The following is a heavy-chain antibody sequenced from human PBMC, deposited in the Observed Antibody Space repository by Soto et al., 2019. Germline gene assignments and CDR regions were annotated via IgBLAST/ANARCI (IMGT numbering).Heavy chain of an antibody. CDR2: IINIFETA. J-gene: IGHJ6*02. V-gene: IGHV1-69*01. CDR3: AQAVADDGFWGGRSSTSMRAYGMDV. Sequence: QVQLVQSGPEMKKPGSSVKVSCKASGGTFSSYVISWVRQAPGHGLEWMGGIINIFETAKYEQKFQGRVTITADESTSTVYMELSSLRPEDTALYFCAQAVADDGFWGGRSSTSMRAYGMDVWGQGTTVTVSS. D-gene: IGHD3-3*01. CDR1: GGTFSSYV.